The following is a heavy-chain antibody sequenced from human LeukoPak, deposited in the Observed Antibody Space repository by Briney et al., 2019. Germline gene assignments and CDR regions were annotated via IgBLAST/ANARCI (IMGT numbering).Heavy chain of an antibody. CDR2: IWYDGSTK. Sequence: GGSLRLSCAASGFTFSSYGMLWVRQAPGKGLAWVAVIWYDGSTKYYADSVKGRFTISRDTSKNTLYLQMNSLRAEDTAVYYCAYGDHLGPFDYWGQGTLVTVSS. V-gene: IGHV3-33*01. CDR3: AYGDHLGPFDY. CDR1: GFTFSSYG. J-gene: IGHJ4*02. D-gene: IGHD4-17*01.